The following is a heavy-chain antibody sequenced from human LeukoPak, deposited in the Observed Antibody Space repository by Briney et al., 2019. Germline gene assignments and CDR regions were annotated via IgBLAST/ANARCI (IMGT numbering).Heavy chain of an antibody. V-gene: IGHV4-39*01. CDR1: GGSISSSSYY. Sequence: PSETLSLTCTVSGGSISSSSYYWGWIRQPPGKGLEWIGSIYYSGSTYYNPSLKSRVTITVDTSKNQFSLKLNSVTAADTAVYYCARTYSSGWYISPDYWGQGTLVTVSS. D-gene: IGHD6-19*01. CDR3: ARTYSSGWYISPDY. CDR2: IYYSGST. J-gene: IGHJ4*02.